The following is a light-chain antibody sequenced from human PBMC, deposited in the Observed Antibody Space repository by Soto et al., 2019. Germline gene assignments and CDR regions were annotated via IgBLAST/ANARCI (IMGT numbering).Light chain of an antibody. CDR3: MQGTHWPWT. CDR1: HSLIHSDGRTH. Sequence: DVVMTQSPLSLPVTLGQTASIYCRSSHSLIHSDGRTHLSWFHQRPGQSPRRLIYEVSDRDSKVPDRISSRWSGTDFTLKISRVESEYVGVYYCMQGTHWPWTVGQGTEVEIK. CDR2: EVS. V-gene: IGKV2-30*02. J-gene: IGKJ1*01.